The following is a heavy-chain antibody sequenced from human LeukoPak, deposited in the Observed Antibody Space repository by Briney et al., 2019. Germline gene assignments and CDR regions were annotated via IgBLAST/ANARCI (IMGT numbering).Heavy chain of an antibody. CDR3: AKGGLYSGYVLDY. J-gene: IGHJ4*02. CDR2: ISGSGGST. CDR1: GFTFSSYG. V-gene: IGHV3-23*01. D-gene: IGHD5-12*01. Sequence: GGSLRLSYAASGFTFSSYGMSWVRQAPGKGLEWVSAISGSGGSTYYADPVKGRFTISRDNSKNTLYLQMNSLRAEDTAVYYCAKGGLYSGYVLDYWGQGTLVTVSS.